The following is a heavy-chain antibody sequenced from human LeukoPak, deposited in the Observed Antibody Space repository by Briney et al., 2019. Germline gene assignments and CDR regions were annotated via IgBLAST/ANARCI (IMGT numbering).Heavy chain of an antibody. D-gene: IGHD2-2*01. Sequence: GGSLRLSCAASGFTFSDYYMSWIRQAPGKGLEWVSYISSSGSTIYYADSVKGRFTISRDNSKNTLYLQMNSLRAEDTAVYYCARDDGYCSSTSCSPSYYMDVWGKGTTVTVSS. J-gene: IGHJ6*03. CDR3: ARDDGYCSSTSCSPSYYMDV. V-gene: IGHV3-11*04. CDR2: ISSSGSTI. CDR1: GFTFSDYY.